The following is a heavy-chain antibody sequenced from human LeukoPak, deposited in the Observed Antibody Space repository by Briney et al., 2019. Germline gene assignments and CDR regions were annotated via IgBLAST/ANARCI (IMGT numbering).Heavy chain of an antibody. Sequence: GGSLRLSCAASGFSFSTYNMNWVRQAPGQRLEWISSITSSSRYVFYADSVRGRFTISRDNTKNSLYLQIDSLRVEDTAVYYCSRDPYSGYYGTYYYYYMDVWGKGTTVTVSS. CDR1: GFSFSTYN. J-gene: IGHJ6*03. D-gene: IGHD3-22*01. V-gene: IGHV3-21*01. CDR3: SRDPYSGYYGTYYYYYMDV. CDR2: ITSSSRYV.